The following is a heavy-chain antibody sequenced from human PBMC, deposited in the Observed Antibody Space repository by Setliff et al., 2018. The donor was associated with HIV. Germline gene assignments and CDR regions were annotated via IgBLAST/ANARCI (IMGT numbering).Heavy chain of an antibody. V-gene: IGHV4-39*02. J-gene: IGHJ4*02. CDR1: GGSISSSSDY. D-gene: IGHD2-15*01. Sequence: PSETLSLTCTVSGGSISSSSDYWGWIRQPPGKGLEWIGYIYYSGSTYYNPSLKSRITISVDTSKNQFSLKLSSVTAADTAVYYCAREYCSVGSCYSGRWGQGMLVTVSS. CDR3: AREYCSVGSCYSGR. CDR2: IYYSGST.